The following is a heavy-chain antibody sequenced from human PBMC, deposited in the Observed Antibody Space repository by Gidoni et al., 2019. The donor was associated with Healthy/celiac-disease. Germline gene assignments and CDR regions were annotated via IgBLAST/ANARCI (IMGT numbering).Heavy chain of an antibody. CDR1: GFTFSSYW. Sequence: EVQLVESGGGLVQPGGSLSLPCAASGFTFSSYWMHWVRQAPGKGVVWVSRISSDGSSTSYADSVKGRFTISRDNAKNTLYLQRNSLRAEDTAVYYCAYSSSFYNWFDPWGQGTLVTVSS. CDR3: AYSSSFYNWFDP. V-gene: IGHV3-74*01. J-gene: IGHJ5*02. D-gene: IGHD6-6*01. CDR2: ISSDGSST.